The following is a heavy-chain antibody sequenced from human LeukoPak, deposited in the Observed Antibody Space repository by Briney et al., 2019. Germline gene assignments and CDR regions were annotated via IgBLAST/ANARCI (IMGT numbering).Heavy chain of an antibody. V-gene: IGHV1-3*03. CDR3: ARGVVAATPLLVDY. J-gene: IGHJ4*02. CDR1: GYTFTSYA. D-gene: IGHD2-15*01. Sequence: ASVKVSCKASGYTFTSYAMHWVRQAPGQRLEWMGWINAGNGNTKYSQEVQGRVTITRDTSASTAYMELSSLRSEDMAVYYCARGVVAATPLLVDYWGQGTLVTVSS. CDR2: INAGNGNT.